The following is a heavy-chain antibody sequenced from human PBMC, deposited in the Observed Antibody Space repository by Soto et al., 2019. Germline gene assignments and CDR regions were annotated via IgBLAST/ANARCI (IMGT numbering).Heavy chain of an antibody. CDR2: IIPIFGTA. J-gene: IGHJ6*02. CDR1: GGTFSSYA. V-gene: IGHV1-69*13. Sequence: AVKVSCKASGGTFSSYAISWVRQAPGQGLEWMGGIIPIFGTANYAQKFQGRVTITADESTSTAYMELSSLRSEDTAVYYCARGRLQSVSYYYYGMDVWGQGTTVTVYS. CDR3: ARGRLQSVSYYYYGMDV. D-gene: IGHD4-4*01.